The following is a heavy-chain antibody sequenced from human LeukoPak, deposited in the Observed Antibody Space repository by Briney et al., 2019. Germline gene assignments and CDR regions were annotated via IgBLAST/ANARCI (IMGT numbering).Heavy chain of an antibody. Sequence: PSETLSLTRTVSGGSISSYYWSWIRQPPGKGLEWIGCIYYSGSTNYNPSLKSRVTISVDTSKNQFSLKLSSVTAADTAVYYCARGDGYKSVVGFDYWGQGTLVTVSS. D-gene: IGHD2-21*01. CDR1: GGSISSYY. J-gene: IGHJ4*02. CDR3: ARGDGYKSVVGFDY. V-gene: IGHV4-59*01. CDR2: IYYSGST.